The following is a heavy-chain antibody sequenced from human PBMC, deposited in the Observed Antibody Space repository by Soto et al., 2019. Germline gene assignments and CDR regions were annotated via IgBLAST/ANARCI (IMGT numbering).Heavy chain of an antibody. CDR1: GFTFSNYW. J-gene: IGHJ4*02. D-gene: IGHD5-12*01. Sequence: PGGSLRLSCAASGFTFSNYWLSWVRQAPGKGLEWVANIKKDGSEKYYVGPVVGRFTISRDNAENSLYLQMNSLRAEDTAVYYCARLYLAATITSLDYWGQGTLVTVSS. CDR2: IKKDGSEK. V-gene: IGHV3-7*01. CDR3: ARLYLAATITSLDY.